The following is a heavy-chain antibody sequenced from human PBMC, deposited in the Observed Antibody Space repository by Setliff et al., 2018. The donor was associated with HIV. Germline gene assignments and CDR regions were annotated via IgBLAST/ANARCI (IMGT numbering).Heavy chain of an antibody. CDR1: GFTFSSYS. D-gene: IGHD3-9*01. Sequence: GGSLRLSCAASGFTFSSYSMNWVRQAPGKGLEWVSSITSSSSYIYYADSVKGRFTISRDNAKNSLYLQMNSLRAEDTAVYYCVKGYDVLTANPDSWGQGTLVTVSS. V-gene: IGHV3-21*01. CDR3: VKGYDVLTANPDS. J-gene: IGHJ4*02. CDR2: ITSSSSYI.